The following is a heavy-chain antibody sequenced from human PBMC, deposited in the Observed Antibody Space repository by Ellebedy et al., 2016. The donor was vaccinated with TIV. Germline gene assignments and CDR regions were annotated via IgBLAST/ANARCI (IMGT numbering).Heavy chain of an antibody. CDR3: ARGAGGYSYG. D-gene: IGHD5-18*01. CDR2: IKQDGSER. V-gene: IGHV3-7*01. J-gene: IGHJ4*02. CDR1: GFTFSSYW. Sequence: GGSLRLXXAASGFTFSSYWMTWVRQSPGKGLEWVANIKQDGSERYYVDSVKGRFTISRDNAKNTLYLQMNSLRAEDTAVYYCARGAGGYSYGWGQGTLVTVSS.